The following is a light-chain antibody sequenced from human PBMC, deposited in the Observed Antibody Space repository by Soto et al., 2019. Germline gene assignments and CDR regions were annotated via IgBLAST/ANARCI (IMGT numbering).Light chain of an antibody. CDR3: QQSYSTPLP. CDR1: QSISSY. J-gene: IGKJ4*01. Sequence: DVQISHSPSSLSSSVLYIFSFTCLASQSISSYLNWYQQKPGKAPQLLIYSASSLQSGVPSTFSGSGPGPDFPLTISSLPPEDLATYHCQQSYSTPLPFGGGTKVDIK. V-gene: IGKV1-39*01. CDR2: SAS.